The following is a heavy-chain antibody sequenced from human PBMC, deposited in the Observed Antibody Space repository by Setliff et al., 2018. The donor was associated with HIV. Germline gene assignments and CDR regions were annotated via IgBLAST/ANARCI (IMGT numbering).Heavy chain of an antibody. CDR1: GDTFSNVL. CDR3: AADSLSGGSGSD. D-gene: IGHD3-10*01. Sequence: SVKVSCKASGDTFSNVLITWVRQARGQRLEWIGWIVVGSGNTNYAQKFQERVTITRDMSTSTAYMELSSLRSEDTAVYYCAADSLSGGSGSDWGQGTLVTVSS. J-gene: IGHJ4*02. V-gene: IGHV1-58*02. CDR2: IVVGSGNT.